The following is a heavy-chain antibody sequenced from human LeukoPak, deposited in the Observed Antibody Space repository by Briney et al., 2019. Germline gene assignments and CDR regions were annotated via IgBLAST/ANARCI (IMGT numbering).Heavy chain of an antibody. CDR2: IYYSGST. V-gene: IGHV4-59*01. Sequence: GSLRLSCAASGFTFSSYAMSWVRQAPGKGLEWIGYIYYSGSTNYNPSLKSRVTISVDTSKNQFSLKLSSVTAADTAVYYCARVHYYDSSGYYDPNYFDYWGQGTLVTVSS. CDR3: ARVHYYDSSGYYDPNYFDY. CDR1: GFTFSSYA. D-gene: IGHD3-22*01. J-gene: IGHJ4*02.